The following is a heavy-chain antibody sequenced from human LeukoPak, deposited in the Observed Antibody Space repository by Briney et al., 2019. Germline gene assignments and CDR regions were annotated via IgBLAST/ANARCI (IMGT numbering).Heavy chain of an antibody. J-gene: IGHJ4*02. CDR2: INHSGST. CDR1: GGSFSGYY. CDR3: ARGTWFGELLRDY. Sequence: SETLSLACAVYGGSFSGYYWSWIRQPPGKGLEWIGEINHSGSTNYNPSLKSRVTISVDTSKNQFSLKLSSVTAADTAVYYCARGTWFGELLRDYWGQGTLVTVSS. D-gene: IGHD3-10*01. V-gene: IGHV4-34*01.